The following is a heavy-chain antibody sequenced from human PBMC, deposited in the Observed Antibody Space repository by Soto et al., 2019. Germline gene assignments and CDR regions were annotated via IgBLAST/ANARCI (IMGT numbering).Heavy chain of an antibody. V-gene: IGHV4-4*02. J-gene: IGHJ4*02. D-gene: IGHD6-19*01. CDR2: IYHSGST. Sequence: PSETLSLTCAVSGGSISSSNWWSWVRQPPGKGLEWIGEIYHSGSTNYNPSLKIRVTISVDKSKNQFSLKLSSVTAADTAVYYWARDGRGWHGEGYWGQGTLVTVAS. CDR1: GGSISSSNW. CDR3: ARDGRGWHGEGY.